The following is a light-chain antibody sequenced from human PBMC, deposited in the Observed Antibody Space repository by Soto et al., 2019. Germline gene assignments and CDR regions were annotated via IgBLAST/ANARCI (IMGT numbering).Light chain of an antibody. CDR2: DVN. V-gene: IGLV2-11*01. CDR3: CSFVDSDTVL. Sequence: QSVLTQPRSVSGSPGQSVTISCTGTSRDVGSYKYVSWYQHHPGKAPKLMIFDVNKRPSGVPDRFSGSNSGNAASLTISGLQPEDEADYFCCSFVDSDTVLFGGGTKLTVL. CDR1: SRDVGSYKY. J-gene: IGLJ3*02.